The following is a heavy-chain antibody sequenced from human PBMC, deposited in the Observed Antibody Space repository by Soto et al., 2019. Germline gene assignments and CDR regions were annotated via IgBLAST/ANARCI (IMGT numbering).Heavy chain of an antibody. J-gene: IGHJ6*02. D-gene: IGHD3-10*01. CDR3: AASSFGSVRYYYYGMDV. CDR1: GYSFTSYW. V-gene: IGHV5-51*01. Sequence: GESLKISCKGSGYSFTSYWIGWVRQMPGKGLEWMGIIYPGDSDTRYSPSFQGQVTISADKSISTAYLQWSSLKASDTAMYYCAASSFGSVRYYYYGMDVWGQGTTVTVSS. CDR2: IYPGDSDT.